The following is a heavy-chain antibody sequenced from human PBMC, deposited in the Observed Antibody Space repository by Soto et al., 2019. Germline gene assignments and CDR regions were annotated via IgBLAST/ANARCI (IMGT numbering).Heavy chain of an antibody. Sequence: QITLKESGPTLVKPTQTLTLTCTFSGFSLSTSGVGVGWIRQPPGKALEWLALIYWDDNERYSPSLKTRLTITKDTSKNQVVLTMTNMDPVDTATYYCAHRIVTNNWFDPWGQGTLVTVSS. V-gene: IGHV2-5*02. J-gene: IGHJ5*02. CDR3: AHRIVTNNWFDP. D-gene: IGHD3-22*01. CDR2: IYWDDNE. CDR1: GFSLSTSGVG.